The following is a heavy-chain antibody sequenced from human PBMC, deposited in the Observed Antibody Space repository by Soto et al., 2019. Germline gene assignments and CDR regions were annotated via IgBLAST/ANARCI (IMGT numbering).Heavy chain of an antibody. Sequence: EVQLVESGGGLVQPGGSLRLSCAASGFTFSSYWMSWVRQAPGKGLEWVANIKQDGSEKYYVDSVKGRFTISRDNAKNSLYLQMNSLRAEDTAVYYCARDTTGYSSGHLLGPWGQGTLVTVSS. CDR2: IKQDGSEK. CDR3: ARDTTGYSSGHLLGP. V-gene: IGHV3-7*03. D-gene: IGHD6-19*01. J-gene: IGHJ5*02. CDR1: GFTFSSYW.